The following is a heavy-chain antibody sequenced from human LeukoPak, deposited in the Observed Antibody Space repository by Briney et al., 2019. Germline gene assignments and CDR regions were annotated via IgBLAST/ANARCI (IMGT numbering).Heavy chain of an antibody. CDR1: GFTFSSYE. CDR2: ISSSGSTI. Sequence: GGSLRLSCAASGFTFSSYEMNWVRQAPGKGLEWVSYISSSGSTIYYADSVKGRFTISRDNAKNSLYLQMNSLRAEDTAVYYCARVTWESLADYWGQGTLVTVSS. D-gene: IGHD1-26*01. CDR3: ARVTWESLADY. J-gene: IGHJ4*02. V-gene: IGHV3-48*03.